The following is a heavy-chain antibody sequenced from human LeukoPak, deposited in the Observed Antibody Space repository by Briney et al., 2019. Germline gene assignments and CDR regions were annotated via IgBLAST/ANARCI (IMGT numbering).Heavy chain of an antibody. J-gene: IGHJ4*02. CDR1: GFTFDSFG. D-gene: IGHD6-19*01. CDR3: AKGNSGWQQIFDY. V-gene: IGHV3-30*02. Sequence: GGSLRLSCAASGFTFDSFGMHWVRQAPGKGLEWVAFIRFDGSYSYYGDSMKGRITISRDNSRNTLFLQMNSLRTDDTAVYYCAKGNSGWQQIFDYWGQGTLVTVSS. CDR2: IRFDGSYS.